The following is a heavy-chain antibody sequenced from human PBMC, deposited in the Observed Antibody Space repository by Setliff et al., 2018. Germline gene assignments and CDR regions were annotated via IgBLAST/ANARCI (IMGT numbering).Heavy chain of an antibody. CDR1: GGSISSGGSF. CDR3: ATGGPVLNGDYIS. V-gene: IGHV4-31*03. J-gene: IGHJ5*02. D-gene: IGHD3-10*01. CDR2: IYHTGST. Sequence: SETLSLTCTVSGGSISSGGSFWSWIRHHPGKGLEWIGYIYHTGSTYYKVSLKSRVTMSVDASKNQFSLELRSLTAADTAVYYCATGGPVLNGDYISWGQGTLVTVSS.